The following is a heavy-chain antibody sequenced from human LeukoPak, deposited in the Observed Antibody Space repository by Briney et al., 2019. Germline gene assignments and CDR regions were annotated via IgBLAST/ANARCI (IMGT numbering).Heavy chain of an antibody. V-gene: IGHV3-21*05. CDR3: ARSPERPTVTRPHYYYYYMDV. D-gene: IGHD4-17*01. CDR1: GFPFIEYS. J-gene: IGHJ6*03. Sequence: GGSLRLSCTASGFPFIEYSMNWVRQAPGKGLEWISYIGIDSGNTKYADSVKGRFTISRDNAKNSLYLQMNSLRAEDTAVYYCARSPERPTVTRPHYYYYYMDVWGKGTTVTVSS. CDR2: IGIDSGNT.